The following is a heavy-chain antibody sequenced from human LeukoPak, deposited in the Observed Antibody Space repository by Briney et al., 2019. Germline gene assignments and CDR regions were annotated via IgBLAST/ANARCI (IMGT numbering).Heavy chain of an antibody. CDR1: GYPFSSYG. CDR2: ISAYNGNT. D-gene: IGHD3-10*01. V-gene: IGHV1-18*01. J-gene: IGHJ4*02. CDR3: ARDCWHYYGSGSYYNACFDY. Sequence: GASVKVSCKASGYPFSSYGINWVRQAPGQGLEWMGWISAYNGNTNYAQKLQGRVTMTTDTSTSTAYMELRSLRSDDTAVYYCARDCWHYYGSGSYYNACFDYWGQGTLVTVSS.